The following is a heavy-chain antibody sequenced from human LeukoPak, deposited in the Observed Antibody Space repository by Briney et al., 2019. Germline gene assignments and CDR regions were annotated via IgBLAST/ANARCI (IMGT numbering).Heavy chain of an antibody. J-gene: IGHJ4*02. D-gene: IGHD3-10*01. CDR2: IYYSGST. V-gene: IGHV4-30-4*01. CDR3: ARVTYGSGTYCFDY. Sequence: SSQTLSLTCTVSGGSISSGDYYWSWIRQPPGKGLEWIGYIYYSGSTYYNPSLKSRVTISVDTSRNQFSLKLSSVTAADTAVYYCARVTYGSGTYCFDYWGQGTLVTVSS. CDR1: GGSISSGDYY.